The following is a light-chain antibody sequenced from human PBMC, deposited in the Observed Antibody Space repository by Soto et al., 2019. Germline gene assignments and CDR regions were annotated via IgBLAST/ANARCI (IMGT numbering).Light chain of an antibody. CDR3: QQRGNWPRT. CDR1: QSVSTY. Sequence: EIVLTQSPATLSLSPGERATLSCRASQSVSTYLAWYQQKPGQAPRLLIYDASTRATGIPARFSGSGSGTDFTLTISSLEPEDFPVYYCQQRGNWPRTFGQGTKVEIK. V-gene: IGKV3-11*01. J-gene: IGKJ1*01. CDR2: DAS.